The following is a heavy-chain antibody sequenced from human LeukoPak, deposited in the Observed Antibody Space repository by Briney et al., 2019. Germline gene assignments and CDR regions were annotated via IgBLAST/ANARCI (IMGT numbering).Heavy chain of an antibody. V-gene: IGHV4-34*01. CDR3: ARGPRGLGMAGTFDY. Sequence: SETLSLTCAVYGESFSGYYWSWIRQPPEKGLEWIGEINHSGSTNYNPSLKSRVTISVDTSKNQFSLKLNSVTAADTAVYYCARGPRGLGMAGTFDYWGQGTLVTVSS. J-gene: IGHJ4*02. CDR1: GESFSGYY. CDR2: INHSGST. D-gene: IGHD6-19*01.